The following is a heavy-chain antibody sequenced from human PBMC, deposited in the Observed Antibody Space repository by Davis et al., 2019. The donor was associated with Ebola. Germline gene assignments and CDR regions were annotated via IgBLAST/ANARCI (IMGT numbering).Heavy chain of an antibody. CDR1: GYTLTGLS. J-gene: IGHJ4*02. Sequence: AASVTVSCKVSGYTLTGLSMHWVRQAPGKGLEWMGGFDPEETETIYAQKFQGRVTMTEDTSTDTAYMELSSLRSDDTAVYYCATYRWGGDLDYWGQGTLVTVSS. V-gene: IGHV1-24*01. D-gene: IGHD3-16*01. CDR3: ATYRWGGDLDY. CDR2: FDPEETET.